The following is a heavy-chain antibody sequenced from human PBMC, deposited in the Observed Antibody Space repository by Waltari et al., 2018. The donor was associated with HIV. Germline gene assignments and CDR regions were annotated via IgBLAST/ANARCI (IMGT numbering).Heavy chain of an antibody. V-gene: IGHV3-33*01. CDR2: FWSDGAEI. Sequence: QVQLVESGGGVVQPGTSLTLSLAGSGFTFSNFAIHWVRQSTGKGLEWLAVFWSDGAEISYADSVKGRFTVSKDSSQKTLYLHLTSLRAEDTALYYCARGYSSSRWIPLYHWGRGTLVTVSS. CDR1: GFTFSNFA. J-gene: IGHJ4*02. CDR3: ARGYSSSRWIPLYH. D-gene: IGHD6-6*01.